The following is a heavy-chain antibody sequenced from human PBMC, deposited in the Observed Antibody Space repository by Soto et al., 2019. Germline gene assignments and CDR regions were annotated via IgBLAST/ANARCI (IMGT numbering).Heavy chain of an antibody. V-gene: IGHV3-21*01. D-gene: IGHD2-15*01. CDR1: GFTFSSYS. J-gene: IGHJ6*03. CDR2: ISSSSSYI. CDR3: ARVGGYYYYYMDV. Sequence: EVQLVESGGGLVKPGGSLRLSCAASGFTFSSYSMNWVRQAPGKGLEWVSSISSSSSYIYYADSVKGRFTISRDNAKNALYLQMNSLRAEDTAVYYCARVGGYYYYYMDVWGKGTTVTVSS.